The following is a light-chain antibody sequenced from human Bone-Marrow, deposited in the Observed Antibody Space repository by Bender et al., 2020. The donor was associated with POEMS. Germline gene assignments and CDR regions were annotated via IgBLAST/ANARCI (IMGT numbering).Light chain of an antibody. CDR3: SSYTSISTPYV. CDR1: SSDIGGYNY. Sequence: QSALTQPASVSGSPGQSITISCTGTSSDIGGYNYVSWYQQHPGKAPKFIIYDVSYRPSGVSNRFSGSKSGNTASLTISGLQAEDEADYYCSSYTSISTPYVFGTGTRVTVL. V-gene: IGLV2-14*03. J-gene: IGLJ1*01. CDR2: DVS.